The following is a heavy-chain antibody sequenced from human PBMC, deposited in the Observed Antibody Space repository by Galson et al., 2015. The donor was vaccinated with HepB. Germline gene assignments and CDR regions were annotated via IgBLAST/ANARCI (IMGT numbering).Heavy chain of an antibody. CDR2: FYWNDDK. J-gene: IGHJ4*02. D-gene: IGHD6-19*01. V-gene: IGHV2-5*01. CDR3: AHRIYSSDGEGFDY. Sequence: PALVKPTQPLTLTCTFSGFSLNTGGVGVGWIRQPPGKALEWLALFYWNDDKSYSPSLESRLTITKDTSKNQVVLTMTNMDPVDTATYYCAHRIYSSDGEGFDYWGQGTLVTVSS. CDR1: GFSLNTGGVG.